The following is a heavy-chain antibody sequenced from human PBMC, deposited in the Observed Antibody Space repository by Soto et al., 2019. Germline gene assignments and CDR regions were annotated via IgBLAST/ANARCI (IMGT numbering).Heavy chain of an antibody. CDR2: INPSGAYT. V-gene: IGHV1-46*01. CDR3: ARDISLSMVRGVISH. J-gene: IGHJ4*02. D-gene: IGHD3-10*01. CDR1: KYTFISYH. Sequence: ASVKVSCKASKYTFISYHIHWVRQAPGQGLEWLGIINPSGAYTSYAQKFQGRVTMTRDTPTSTVYMELSSLRFEDTAMYYCARDISLSMVRGVISHWGQGTLVTVSS.